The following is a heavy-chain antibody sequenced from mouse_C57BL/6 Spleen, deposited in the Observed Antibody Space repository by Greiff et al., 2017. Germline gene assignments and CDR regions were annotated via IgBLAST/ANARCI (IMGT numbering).Heavy chain of an antibody. D-gene: IGHD1-1*01. J-gene: IGHJ4*01. CDR1: GYTFTSYW. V-gene: IGHV1-72*01. CDR2: IDPNSGGT. CDR3: ARRGGSSPYYYAMDY. Sequence: QVQLKQPGAELVKPGASVKLSCKASGYTFTSYWMHWVKQRPGRGLEWIGRIDPNSGGTKYNEKFKSKATLTVDKPSSTAYMQLSSLTSEDSAVYDCARRGGSSPYYYAMDYWGQGTSVTVSS.